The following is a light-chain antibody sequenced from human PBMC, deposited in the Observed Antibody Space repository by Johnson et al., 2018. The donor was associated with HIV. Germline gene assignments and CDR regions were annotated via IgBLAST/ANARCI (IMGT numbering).Light chain of an antibody. CDR3: GTWDGSLRAGGV. V-gene: IGLV1-51*02. J-gene: IGLJ1*01. CDR2: EIN. Sequence: QAVLTQPPSVSAAPGQKVTISCSGSSSNIGNNYISWFQHLPGSAPKLLIYEINKRPSGIPDRFSGSKSGTSATLGITGLQTGDEADYYCGTWDGSLRAGGVFGNGTEGAVL. CDR1: SSNIGNNY.